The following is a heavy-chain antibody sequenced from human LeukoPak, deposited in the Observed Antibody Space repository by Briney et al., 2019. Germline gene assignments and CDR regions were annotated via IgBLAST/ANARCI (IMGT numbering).Heavy chain of an antibody. CDR3: ARGIIGVLPGASTFDI. CDR2: INPSGGST. D-gene: IGHD2-2*01. Sequence: GASVKVSCKASGYTFTSYYMHWVRQAPGQGLEWMGIINPSGGSTSYAQKFQGRVTMTRDTSTSTVYMELSSLRSEDTAVYYCARGIIGVLPGASTFDIWGQGTVVTVSS. V-gene: IGHV1-46*01. J-gene: IGHJ3*02. CDR1: GYTFTSYY.